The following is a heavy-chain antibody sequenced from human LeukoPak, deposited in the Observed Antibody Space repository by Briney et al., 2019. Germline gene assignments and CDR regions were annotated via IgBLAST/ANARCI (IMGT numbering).Heavy chain of an antibody. D-gene: IGHD2-2*01. CDR1: GLTFSSYA. J-gene: IGHJ6*03. CDR2: ISGSGGST. V-gene: IGHV3-23*01. CDR3: AKDGCSSSSCHANFYYYYYYHMDV. Sequence: GGSLRLSCAASGLTFSSYAMSWVRQAPGKGLEWLSGISGSGGSTHYADSVKGRFTISRDNSKNTLLLQMNSLRAEDTAVYYCAKDGCSSSSCHANFYYYYYYHMDVWGKGTTVTVSS.